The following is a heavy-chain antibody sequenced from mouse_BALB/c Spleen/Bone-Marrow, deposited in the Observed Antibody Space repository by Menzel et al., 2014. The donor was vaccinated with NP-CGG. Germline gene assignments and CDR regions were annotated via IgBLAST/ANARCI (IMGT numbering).Heavy chain of an antibody. J-gene: IGHJ4*01. CDR1: GFTFRDYY. V-gene: IGHV5-12*02. Sequence: EVQLVESGGGLVQPGGSLKLSCATSGFTFRDYYMYWVRQTPEKRLEWVAYISNGGGSTYYPDTVKGRFTISRDNAKNTLYLQMSRLKSEDTAMYYCARQGTWDYWGQGTSVTVSS. CDR2: ISNGGGST. CDR3: ARQGTWDY.